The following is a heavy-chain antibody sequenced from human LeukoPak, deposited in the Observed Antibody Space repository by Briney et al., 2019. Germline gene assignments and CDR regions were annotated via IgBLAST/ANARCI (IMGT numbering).Heavy chain of an antibody. D-gene: IGHD1-26*01. Sequence: GASVKVSCKASGYTFTGYYMHWVRQAPGQGLEWMGWINPNTGGTNYAQKFQGRVTMTRDTTISAALMELSRLTSDDTAVYYCASYPRYSSSPPFDYWGQGTLVTVSS. CDR1: GYTFTGYY. CDR2: INPNTGGT. J-gene: IGHJ4*02. CDR3: ASYPRYSSSPPFDY. V-gene: IGHV1-2*02.